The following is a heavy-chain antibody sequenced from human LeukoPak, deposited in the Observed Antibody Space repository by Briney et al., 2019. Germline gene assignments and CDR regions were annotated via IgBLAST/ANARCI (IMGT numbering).Heavy chain of an antibody. CDR1: GGSFSGYY. CDR3: ARKPPTSPHLDY. CDR2: INHSGST. Sequence: PSETLSLTCAVYGGSFSGYYWSWIRQPPGKGLEWIGEINHSGSTNYNPSLKSRVTISVDTSKNQFSLKLSSVTAADTAVYYCARKPPTSPHLDYWGQGTLVTVSS. J-gene: IGHJ4*02. V-gene: IGHV4-34*01.